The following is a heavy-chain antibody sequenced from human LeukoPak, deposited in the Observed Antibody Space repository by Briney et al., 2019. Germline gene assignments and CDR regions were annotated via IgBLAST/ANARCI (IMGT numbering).Heavy chain of an antibody. V-gene: IGHV4-34*01. J-gene: IGHJ4*02. CDR2: INYSGSR. D-gene: IGHD6-13*01. Sequence: SETLSLTCAVDGVSLSGYYWNWIRQSPGKGLEWIGEINYSGSRNYNNPSLKSRVTISVDPSKNQFSLKLSSVTAADTAVYYCARPHRRYSSSWYGEVWDYWGQGTLVTVSS. CDR3: ARPHRRYSSSWYGEVWDY. CDR1: GVSLSGYY.